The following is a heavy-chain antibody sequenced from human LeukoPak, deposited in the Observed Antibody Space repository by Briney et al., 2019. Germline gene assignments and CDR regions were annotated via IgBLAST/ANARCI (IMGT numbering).Heavy chain of an antibody. CDR3: ARGRPHGNDY. V-gene: IGHV3-74*01. CDR2: IACDGSST. J-gene: IGHJ4*02. CDR1: GFTFSSYW. Sequence: SGGSLRLSCAASGFTFSSYWMNWVRQAPGKGLVWVSRIACDGSSTTYADSVKGRFSISRDNAKNTLYLQMNSLRVEDTAVYYCARGRPHGNDYWGQGTLVTVSS. D-gene: IGHD2-15*01.